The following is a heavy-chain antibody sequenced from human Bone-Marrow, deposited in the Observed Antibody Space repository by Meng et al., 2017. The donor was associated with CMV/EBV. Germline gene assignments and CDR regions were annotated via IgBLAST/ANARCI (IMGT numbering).Heavy chain of an antibody. CDR2: IRSKANSYAT. J-gene: IGHJ3*02. D-gene: IGHD7-27*01. V-gene: IGHV3-73*01. CDR1: GFTFSGSA. Sequence: GGSLRLSCAASGFTFSGSAMHWVRQASGKGLEWVGRIRSKANSYATAYAASVKGRFTISRDDSKNTAYLQMNSLKTEDTAVYYCTRHGEDWGKYGWAFDIWGQGPMVTFSS. CDR3: TRHGEDWGKYGWAFDI.